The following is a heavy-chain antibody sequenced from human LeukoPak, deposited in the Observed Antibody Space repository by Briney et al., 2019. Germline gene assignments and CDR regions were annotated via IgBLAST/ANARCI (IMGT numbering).Heavy chain of an antibody. D-gene: IGHD1-26*01. V-gene: IGHV3-21*01. CDR1: GFTFSSYS. J-gene: IGHJ4*02. CDR3: ASYDYGRYSGGYSIGNEDY. CDR2: ISSSSSYI. Sequence: GGSLRLSCAASGFTFSSYSMNWVRQAPGKGLEWVSSISSSSSYIYYADSVKGRFTISRDNTKNSLYLQMNSLRAEDTAVYYCASYDYGRYSGGYSIGNEDYWGQGTLVTVSS.